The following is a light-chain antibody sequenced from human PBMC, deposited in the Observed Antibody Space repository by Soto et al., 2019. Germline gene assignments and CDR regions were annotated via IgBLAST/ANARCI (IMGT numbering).Light chain of an antibody. CDR1: SSDVGSYNL. Sequence: QSVLTQPASVSGSPGQSITISCTGTSSDVGSYNLVSWYQQHPGKAPKLMIYEGSKRPSGVSNRFSGSKSGNTASLTISGLQAEDEADYSCCSYAGSSTYVFGTETKVTVL. J-gene: IGLJ1*01. CDR2: EGS. V-gene: IGLV2-23*01. CDR3: CSYAGSSTYV.